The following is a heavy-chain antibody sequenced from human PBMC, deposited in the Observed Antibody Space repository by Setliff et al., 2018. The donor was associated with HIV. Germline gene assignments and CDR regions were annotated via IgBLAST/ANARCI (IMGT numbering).Heavy chain of an antibody. V-gene: IGHV5-51*01. CDR1: GYSFTSYW. CDR2: IYPGDSDT. D-gene: IGHD3-22*01. Sequence: PGESLKISCKGSGYSFTSYWIGWVRQMPGKGLALVGIIYPGDSDTRYSPSFQGQVTISADKSISTAYLPWSSLKASDTAMYYCARLERYYHYDSMAAKDAFDSWGQGTMVTVSS. J-gene: IGHJ3*02. CDR3: ARLERYYHYDSMAAKDAFDS.